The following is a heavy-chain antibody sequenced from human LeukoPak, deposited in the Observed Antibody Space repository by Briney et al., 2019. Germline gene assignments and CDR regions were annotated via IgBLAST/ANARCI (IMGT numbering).Heavy chain of an antibody. CDR2: ISHVGNNK. CDR3: AKDSEAVAANGGFDY. CDR1: GFSFSSYG. D-gene: IGHD6-19*01. Sequence: GGSLRLSCAPSGFSFSSYGMQWGRQTPAKGLEGVAVISHVGNNKYYADSVKGRFTISRDNSKNTLYLQMSSLTPEDTAVYYCAKDSEAVAANGGFDYWGQGTLVTVSS. V-gene: IGHV3-30*18. J-gene: IGHJ4*02.